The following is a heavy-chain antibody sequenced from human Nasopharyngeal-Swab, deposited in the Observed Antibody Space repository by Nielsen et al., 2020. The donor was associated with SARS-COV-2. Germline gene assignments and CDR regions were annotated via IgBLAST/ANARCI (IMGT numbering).Heavy chain of an antibody. J-gene: IGHJ4*02. CDR3: ARDAPAHYGAFY. CDR1: GVIFSNYW. Sequence: GESLNISCVASGVIFSNYWMHWVRQAPGTGLEWVAFIAHDASNEYYGDSVKGRFSISRDSSKNTLYLQMDSLRGEDTAVHYCARDAPAHYGAFYWGRGTLVTVSS. CDR2: IAHDASNE. D-gene: IGHD4-17*01. V-gene: IGHV3-30*03.